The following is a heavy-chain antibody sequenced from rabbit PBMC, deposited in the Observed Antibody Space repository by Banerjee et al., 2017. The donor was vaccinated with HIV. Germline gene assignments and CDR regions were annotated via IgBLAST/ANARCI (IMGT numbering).Heavy chain of an antibody. CDR3: ARDLIAHDNGWDL. CDR1: GFSFSNGYV. CDR2: INTGSGNT. V-gene: IGHV1S45*01. Sequence: QEQLEESGEDLVKPEGSLTLTCTASGFSFSNGYVMCWVRQAPGKGLEWIGCINTGSGNTYYASWAKGRFTISKTSSTTVTLQMTSLTAADTATYFCARDLIAHDNGWDLWGPGTLVTVS. D-gene: IGHD3-1*01. J-gene: IGHJ6*01.